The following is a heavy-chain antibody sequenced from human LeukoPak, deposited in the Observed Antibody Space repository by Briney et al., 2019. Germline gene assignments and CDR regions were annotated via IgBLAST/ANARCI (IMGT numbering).Heavy chain of an antibody. CDR1: GFTVSSNY. V-gene: IGHV3-53*01. Sequence: GGSLRLSCAASGFTVSSNYMSWVRQAPGKGLEWVSVIYSGGSTYYADSVKGRFTISRDNSKNTLYLQMNSLRAEDTAVYYWARGGYGSGSYYKNYYYYYGMDVWGQGTTVTVSS. CDR3: ARGGYGSGSYYKNYYYYYGMDV. J-gene: IGHJ6*02. CDR2: IYSGGST. D-gene: IGHD3-10*01.